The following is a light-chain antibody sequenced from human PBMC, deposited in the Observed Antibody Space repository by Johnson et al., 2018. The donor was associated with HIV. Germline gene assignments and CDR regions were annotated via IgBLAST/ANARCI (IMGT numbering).Light chain of an antibody. J-gene: IGLJ1*01. CDR3: GTWDSRLSAYV. CDR2: DNN. V-gene: IGLV1-51*01. CDR1: SSNIGNNY. Sequence: QSVLTQPPSVSAAPGQKVTISCSGSSSNIGNNYVSWYQQLPGTAPKLLIYDNNKRPSGIPDRFSGSKSGTSATLGITGLKTGDEADYYCGTWDSRLSAYVFGTGTKVTAL.